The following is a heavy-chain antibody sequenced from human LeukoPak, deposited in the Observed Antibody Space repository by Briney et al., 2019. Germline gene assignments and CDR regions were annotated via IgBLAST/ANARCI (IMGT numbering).Heavy chain of an antibody. J-gene: IGHJ4*02. Sequence: PSETLSLTCAVYGGSFSGYYWSWIRQSPGKGLEWIGEINDSGSANYNPSFKSRVTISVDTSKNQFSLKLSSVTAADTAMYYCAREIELQWFGESDYWGQGTLVTVSS. D-gene: IGHD3-10*01. CDR1: GGSFSGYY. CDR3: AREIELQWFGESDY. V-gene: IGHV4-34*01. CDR2: INDSGSA.